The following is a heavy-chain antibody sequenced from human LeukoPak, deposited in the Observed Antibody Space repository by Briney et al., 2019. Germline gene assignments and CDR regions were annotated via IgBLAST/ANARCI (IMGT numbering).Heavy chain of an antibody. D-gene: IGHD3-22*01. J-gene: IGHJ3*02. CDR3: ARGADSSGCYKYAFDI. Sequence: PSQTLSLTCTVSGGSISSGDYYWSWIRQPPGKGLEWIGYIYYSGSTYYNPSLKSRVTISVDTSKNQFSLKLSSVTAADTAVYYCARGADSSGCYKYAFDIWGQGTMVTVSS. V-gene: IGHV4-30-4*01. CDR1: GGSISSGDYY. CDR2: IYYSGST.